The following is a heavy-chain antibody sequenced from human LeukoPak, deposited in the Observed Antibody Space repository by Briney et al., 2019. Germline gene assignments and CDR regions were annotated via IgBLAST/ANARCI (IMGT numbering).Heavy chain of an antibody. Sequence: SETLSLTCTVSGGSISTSNYYWGWIRQPPGKGLEWIGEINHSGSTNYNPSLKSRVTISVDTSKNQYSLKLSSVTAADTAVYYCASGGYYDSNGYRPNDYWGQGTLVTVSS. V-gene: IGHV4-39*07. J-gene: IGHJ4*02. CDR3: ASGGYYDSNGYRPNDY. CDR1: GGSISTSNYY. D-gene: IGHD3-22*01. CDR2: INHSGST.